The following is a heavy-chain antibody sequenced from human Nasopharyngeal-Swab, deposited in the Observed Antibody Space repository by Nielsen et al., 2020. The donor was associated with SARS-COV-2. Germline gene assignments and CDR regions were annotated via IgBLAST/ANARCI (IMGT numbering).Heavy chain of an antibody. CDR2: IYYSGST. D-gene: IGHD5-18*01. V-gene: IGHV4-30-4*01. CDR3: ARLGYSYGFYYFDY. CDR1: GGSISSGDYY. J-gene: IGHJ4*02. Sequence: LRLSCTVSGGSISSGDYYWSWSRQPPGKGLEWIGYIYYSGSTYYNPSLKSGVTISVDTSKNQFSLKLSSVTAADTAVYYCARLGYSYGFYYFDYWGQGTLVTVSS.